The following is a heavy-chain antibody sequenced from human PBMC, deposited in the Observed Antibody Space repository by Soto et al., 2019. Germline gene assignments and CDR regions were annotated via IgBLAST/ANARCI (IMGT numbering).Heavy chain of an antibody. D-gene: IGHD5-12*01. CDR1: GFTFSSYA. J-gene: IGHJ6*02. CDR2: ISYDGSNK. Sequence: VGSLRLSCAASGFTFSSYAMHWVRQAPGKGLEWVAVISYDGSNKYYADSVKGRFTISRDNSKNTLYLQMNSLRAEDTAVYYCAKDLSYGGYREYYYYGMDVWGQGTTVTVSS. CDR3: AKDLSYGGYREYYYYGMDV. V-gene: IGHV3-30-3*01.